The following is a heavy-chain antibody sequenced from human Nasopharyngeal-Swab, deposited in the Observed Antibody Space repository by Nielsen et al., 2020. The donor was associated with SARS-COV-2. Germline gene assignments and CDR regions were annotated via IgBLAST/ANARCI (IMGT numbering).Heavy chain of an antibody. CDR1: GFTFSSYE. CDR3: AKDTVIAVAGNFDY. V-gene: IGHV3-9*01. CDR2: ISWNSGSI. D-gene: IGHD6-19*01. Sequence: SLKISCAASGFTFSSYEMHWVRQAPGKGLEWVSGISWNSGSIGYADSVKGRFTISRDNAKNSLYLQMNSLRAEDTALYYCAKDTVIAVAGNFDYWGQGTLVTVSS. J-gene: IGHJ4*02.